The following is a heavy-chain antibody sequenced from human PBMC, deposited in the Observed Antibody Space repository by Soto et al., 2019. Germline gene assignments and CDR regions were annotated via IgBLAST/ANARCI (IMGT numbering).Heavy chain of an antibody. CDR1: GFTFSSYG. CDR3: ARYYYDSSGYYPL. V-gene: IGHV3-33*01. D-gene: IGHD3-22*01. Sequence: QVQLVESGGGVVQPGRSLRLSCAASGFTFSSYGMHWVRQAPGKGLEWVAVIWSDGSNKYYADSVKGLFTISRDNSKNTLYLQMNSLRAEDTAVYYCARYYYDSSGYYPLWGQGTLVTVSS. J-gene: IGHJ4*02. CDR2: IWSDGSNK.